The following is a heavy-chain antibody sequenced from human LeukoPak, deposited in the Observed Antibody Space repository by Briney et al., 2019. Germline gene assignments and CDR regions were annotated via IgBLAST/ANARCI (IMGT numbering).Heavy chain of an antibody. CDR1: GFTFSSYA. Sequence: GGSLRLSCAASGFTFSSYAMSWVRQAPGKGLEWVSAISGSGGSTYYADSVEGRFTISRDNSKNTLYLQMNSPRAEDTAVYYCAKDATMVRGINWFDPWGQGTLVTVSS. V-gene: IGHV3-23*01. CDR3: AKDATMVRGINWFDP. D-gene: IGHD3-10*01. CDR2: ISGSGGST. J-gene: IGHJ5*02.